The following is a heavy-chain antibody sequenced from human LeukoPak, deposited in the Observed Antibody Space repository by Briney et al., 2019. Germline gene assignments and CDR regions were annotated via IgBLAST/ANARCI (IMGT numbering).Heavy chain of an antibody. J-gene: IGHJ1*01. D-gene: IGHD6-19*01. CDR3: AKDMYSSGSNGEGYLQH. V-gene: IGHV3-9*01. CDR2: ISWNSVSI. Sequence: PGGSLRLSCAASGFTFKDYAMHWVRQAPGKGLEWVSGISWNSVSIGYADSEKGRFTISRDNAKNSLYLHINRLRTEDTALYYCAKDMYSSGSNGEGYLQHWGQGTLVTVSS. CDR1: GFTFKDYA.